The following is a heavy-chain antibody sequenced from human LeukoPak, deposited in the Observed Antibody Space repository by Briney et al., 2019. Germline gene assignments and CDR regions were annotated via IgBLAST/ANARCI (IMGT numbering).Heavy chain of an antibody. CDR3: AKGGNSEYSSSSY. Sequence: SETLSHTCTVSGGSIDSYYWSWIRQPPGKGLEWIGYIYCTGSTEYHPSLKSRVTISLDTSKNQFSLKLTSVTAADTAVYYCAKGGNSEYSSSSYWGQGTLVTVSS. D-gene: IGHD6-6*01. J-gene: IGHJ4*02. CDR2: IYCTGST. CDR1: GGSIDSYY. V-gene: IGHV4-59*01.